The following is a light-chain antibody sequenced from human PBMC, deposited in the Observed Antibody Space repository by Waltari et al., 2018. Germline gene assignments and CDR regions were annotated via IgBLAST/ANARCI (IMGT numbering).Light chain of an antibody. V-gene: IGKV1-5*01. J-gene: IGKJ1*01. CDR3: QQYNSSSGT. CDR1: QSSSSW. Sequence: DIQMTQSPSTLSASVGDRVTLTCRASQSSSSWLAWYQQRPGKDPKLLIYDAYSLKSGVPSRFSGSGFGTEFTLTISSLQPDDFATYYCQQYNSSSGTFGQGTEVEIK. CDR2: DAY.